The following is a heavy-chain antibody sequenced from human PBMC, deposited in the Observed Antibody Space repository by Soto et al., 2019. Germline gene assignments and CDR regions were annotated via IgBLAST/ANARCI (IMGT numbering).Heavy chain of an antibody. Sequence: PSETLSLTCAVYGGSFSGYYWSWIRQPPGKGLEWNGEINHRGNNKYNPSPKKRVNKTVKTSKNQFSLKLSSVTAAYTAVYYCARVLRYFDWLKFDYWGQGTLVTVSS. CDR2: INHRGNN. D-gene: IGHD3-9*01. V-gene: IGHV4-34*01. CDR3: ARVLRYFDWLKFDY. CDR1: GGSFSGYY. J-gene: IGHJ4*02.